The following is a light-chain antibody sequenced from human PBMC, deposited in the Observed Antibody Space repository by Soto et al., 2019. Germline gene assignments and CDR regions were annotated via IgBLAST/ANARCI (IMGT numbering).Light chain of an antibody. CDR2: GAS. CDR1: QSVSDN. J-gene: IGKJ4*01. V-gene: IGKV3-15*01. Sequence: EIVMTQSPATLSVSPGERATLSCRASQSVSDNLAWYQQKPGQAPRLLIYGASTRATGIPAMFSGSGSGTDFTITISRLQSEDFAVYYCQHYTDWPPVTFGGGTKVEIK. CDR3: QHYTDWPPVT.